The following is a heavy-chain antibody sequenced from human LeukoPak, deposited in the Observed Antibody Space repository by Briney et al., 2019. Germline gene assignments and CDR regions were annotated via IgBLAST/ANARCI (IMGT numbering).Heavy chain of an antibody. J-gene: IGHJ6*02. CDR3: ATLPSGVLLWFGRMDV. CDR2: IRGDGATK. D-gene: IGHD3-10*01. CDR1: GFTFSTYA. V-gene: IGHV3-23*01. Sequence: GGSLRLSCAASGFTFSTYAMTWVRQAPGKGLEWVSAIRGDGATKFYADSVKGRFTVSRDNSKNTLYLQMNSLRAEDTAVYYCATLPSGVLLWFGRMDVWGQGTTVTVSS.